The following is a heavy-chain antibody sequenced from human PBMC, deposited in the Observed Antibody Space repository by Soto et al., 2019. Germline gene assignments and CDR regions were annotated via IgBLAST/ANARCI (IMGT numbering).Heavy chain of an antibody. J-gene: IGHJ6*02. CDR1: GFSLSTSGMC. CDR2: IDWDDDK. V-gene: IGHV2-70*12. Sequence: GSGPTLVNPTQTLTLTCTFSGFSLSTSGMCVSWIRQPPGKALEWLALIDWDDDKYYSTSLKTRLTISKDTSKNQVVLTMTNMDPVDTATYYCANRGVGYSNYARYYYYGMDVWGQGTTVTVSS. CDR3: ANRGVGYSNYARYYYYGMDV. D-gene: IGHD4-4*01.